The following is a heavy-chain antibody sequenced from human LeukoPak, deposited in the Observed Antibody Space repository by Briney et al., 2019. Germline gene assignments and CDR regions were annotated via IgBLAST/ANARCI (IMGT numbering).Heavy chain of an antibody. D-gene: IGHD1-26*01. Sequence: GSLRLSCAASEFTFSSYGMSWIRQPAGKGLEWIGRIYTSGSTNYNPSLKSRVTISVDTSKNQFSLKLSSVTAADTAVYYCARELIVGAYYWGQGTLVTVSS. CDR3: ARELIVGAYY. CDR2: IYTSGST. V-gene: IGHV4-4*07. CDR1: EFTFSSYG. J-gene: IGHJ4*02.